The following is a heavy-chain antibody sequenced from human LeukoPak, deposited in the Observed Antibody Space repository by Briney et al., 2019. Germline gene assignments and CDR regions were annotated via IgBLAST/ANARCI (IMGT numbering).Heavy chain of an antibody. CDR1: GGSFSGYY. Sequence: SETLSLTCAVYGGSFSGYYWSWIRQPPGKGLEWIGEINHSGSTNYNPSLKSRVTISVGTSKNQFSLKLSSVTAADTAVYYCARGDLRYFDWLSSYGMDVWGKGTTVTVSS. V-gene: IGHV4-34*01. J-gene: IGHJ6*04. CDR3: ARGDLRYFDWLSSYGMDV. CDR2: INHSGST. D-gene: IGHD3-9*01.